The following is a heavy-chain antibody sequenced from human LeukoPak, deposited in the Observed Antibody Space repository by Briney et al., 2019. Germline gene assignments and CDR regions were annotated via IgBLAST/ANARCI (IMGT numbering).Heavy chain of an antibody. CDR1: GYSFTSYW. J-gene: IGHJ4*02. CDR3: ARHGTATSVFDY. Sequence: GASLQISCKGSGYSFTSYWIGWGRRMPGKGLEWMGIIYPGDSDTRYSPSFQGQVTISADKSISTAYLQWSSLKASDTAMYYCARHGTATSVFDYWGQGTLVTVSS. V-gene: IGHV5-51*01. CDR2: IYPGDSDT. D-gene: IGHD2-2*01.